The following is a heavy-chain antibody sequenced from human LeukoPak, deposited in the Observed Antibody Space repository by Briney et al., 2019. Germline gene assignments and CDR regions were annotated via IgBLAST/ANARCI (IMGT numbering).Heavy chain of an antibody. J-gene: IGHJ6*03. Sequence: PGGSLRLSCAASGFTFSSYSMNWVRQAPGKGLEWVSYISSSSTIYYADSVKGRFTISRDNAKNSLYLQMNSLRAEDTAVYYCARGPASKRWLHRIYMDVWGKGTTVTVSS. V-gene: IGHV3-48*01. D-gene: IGHD5-24*01. CDR3: ARGPASKRWLHRIYMDV. CDR1: GFTFSSYS. CDR2: ISSSSTI.